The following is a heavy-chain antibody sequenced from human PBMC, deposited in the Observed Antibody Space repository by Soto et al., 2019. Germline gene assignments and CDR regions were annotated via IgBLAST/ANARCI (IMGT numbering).Heavy chain of an antibody. D-gene: IGHD3-22*01. J-gene: IGHJ6*02. CDR1: GGTFSSYA. CDR3: ARNYYDSSGYFFSYYYGMDV. V-gene: IGHV1-69*01. Sequence: QVQLVQSGAEVKKPGSSVKVSCKASGGTFSSYAISWVRQAPGQGLEWMGGIIPIFGTANYAQKFQGRVKITADESTSTAYMELSSLRSEDTAVYYCARNYYDSSGYFFSYYYGMDVWGQGTTVTVSS. CDR2: IIPIFGTA.